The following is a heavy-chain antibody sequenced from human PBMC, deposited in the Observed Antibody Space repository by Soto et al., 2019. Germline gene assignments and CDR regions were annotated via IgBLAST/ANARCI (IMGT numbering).Heavy chain of an antibody. D-gene: IGHD3-16*02. V-gene: IGHV2-5*02. J-gene: IGHJ3*02. CDR2: IYWDEDR. Sequence: QITLKESGPTLVKPTETLTLTCTFSGFLLSTRGVGVGWIRQPPGKALEWLAVIYWDEDRRYSPSLKSRLIITKDTSKNQVFLIMTNMDPVDTATYYCAHLMITYGGVIGDDAFDMWGQGTLVTVSS. CDR1: GFLLSTRGVG. CDR3: AHLMITYGGVIGDDAFDM.